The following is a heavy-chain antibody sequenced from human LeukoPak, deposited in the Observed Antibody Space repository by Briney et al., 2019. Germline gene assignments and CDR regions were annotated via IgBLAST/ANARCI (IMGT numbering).Heavy chain of an antibody. J-gene: IGHJ4*02. D-gene: IGHD3-10*01. CDR2: IYHSGST. CDR3: ARGPYGSGSYDPYYFDY. CDR1: GGSISSSNW. Sequence: SGTLSLTCAVSGGSISSSNWWSWVRQPPGKGLEWIGEIYHSGSTNYNPSLKSRVTISVDKSKNQFSLKLSSVTAADTAVYYCARGPYGSGSYDPYYFDYWGQGTLVTVSS. V-gene: IGHV4-4*02.